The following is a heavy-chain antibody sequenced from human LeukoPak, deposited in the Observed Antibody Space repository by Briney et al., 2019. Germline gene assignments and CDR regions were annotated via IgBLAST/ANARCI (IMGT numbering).Heavy chain of an antibody. CDR3: TRRGIVIRGVLIMGFHEAANYFDY. CDR1: GITVSNYD. J-gene: IGHJ4*02. D-gene: IGHD3-10*01. V-gene: IGHV3-23*01. Sequence: PGGSLRLSCVVSGITVSNYDMRWVRQAPGKGLEWVSGIRENGGGKNYADSVKGRFTISRDNSKNSVYLQMNSLRAEHTAVYFCTRRGIVIRGVLIMGFHEAANYFDYWGQGILVTVSS. CDR2: IRENGGGK.